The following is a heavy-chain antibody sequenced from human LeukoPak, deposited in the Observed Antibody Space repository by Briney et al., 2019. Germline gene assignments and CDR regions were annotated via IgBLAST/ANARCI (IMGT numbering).Heavy chain of an antibody. Sequence: GGSLRLSCAASGFTFSSYSMNWVRQAPGKGLEWVSSISSSSSYIYYADSVKGRFTISRDNAKNSLYLQVNSLRAEDTAVYYCARERDILTRYLDYWGQGTPVTVSS. CDR1: GFTFSSYS. V-gene: IGHV3-21*01. D-gene: IGHD3-9*01. J-gene: IGHJ4*02. CDR2: ISSSSSYI. CDR3: ARERDILTRYLDY.